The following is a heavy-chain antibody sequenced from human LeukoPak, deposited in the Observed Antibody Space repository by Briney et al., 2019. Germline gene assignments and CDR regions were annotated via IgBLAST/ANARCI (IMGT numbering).Heavy chain of an antibody. Sequence: SETLSLTCAVYGGSFSGYYWSWIRQPPGKGLEWIGEINHSGSTNYNPSLKSRVTISVDTSKNQFSLKLSSVTATDTAVYYCARRLIRASRDAFDIWGQGTMVTVSS. CDR2: INHSGST. CDR1: GGSFSGYY. J-gene: IGHJ3*02. V-gene: IGHV4-34*01. D-gene: IGHD3-10*01. CDR3: ARRLIRASRDAFDI.